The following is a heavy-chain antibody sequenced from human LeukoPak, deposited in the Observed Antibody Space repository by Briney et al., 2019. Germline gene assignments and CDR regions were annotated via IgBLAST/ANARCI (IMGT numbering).Heavy chain of an antibody. CDR3: ARRGGPGYYYYMDV. J-gene: IGHJ6*03. V-gene: IGHV1-8*03. Sequence: ASVKVSCKASGYTFTSYDINWVRQATGQGLEWMGRMNPNSGNTGYAQKFQGRVTITRNTSISTAYMELSSLRSEDTAVYYCARRGGPGYYYYMDVWGKRTTVTVSS. D-gene: IGHD3-16*01. CDR2: MNPNSGNT. CDR1: GYTFTSYD.